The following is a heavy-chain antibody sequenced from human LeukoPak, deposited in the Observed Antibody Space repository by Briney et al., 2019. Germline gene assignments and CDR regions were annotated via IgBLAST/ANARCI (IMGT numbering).Heavy chain of an antibody. D-gene: IGHD3-16*01. V-gene: IGHV4-38-2*02. CDR1: GYSISSGYY. CDR3: ARRGEGEKRYDYVWGSRRVPPHYYFDY. J-gene: IGHJ4*02. Sequence: PSETLSLTCTVSGYSISSGYYWGWIRQPPGKGLEWIGSIYHSGSTYYNPSLKSRVTISLDTSKNQFSLRLNSVTAADTAVYYCARRGEGEKRYDYVWGSRRVPPHYYFDYWGQGTLVTVSS. CDR2: IYHSGST.